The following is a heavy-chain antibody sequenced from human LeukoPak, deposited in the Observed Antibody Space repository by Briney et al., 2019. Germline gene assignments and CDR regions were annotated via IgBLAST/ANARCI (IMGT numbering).Heavy chain of an antibody. CDR2: INPSSGGT. J-gene: IGHJ4*02. D-gene: IGHD3-22*01. CDR1: GYTFTGYY. Sequence: GASVTVSCKASGYTFTGYYMHWVRQAPGQGLEWMGWINPSSGGTNYAQKFQGRVTMTRDTSISTAYMELSRLRSDDTAVYYCARVDRSYDSSGYYRYWGQGTLVTVSS. V-gene: IGHV1-2*02. CDR3: ARVDRSYDSSGYYRY.